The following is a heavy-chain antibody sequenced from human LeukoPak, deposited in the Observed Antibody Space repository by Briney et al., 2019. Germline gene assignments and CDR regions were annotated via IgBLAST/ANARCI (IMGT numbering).Heavy chain of an antibody. V-gene: IGHV3-66*01. CDR1: GFTFGDYA. J-gene: IGHJ5*02. Sequence: GGPLRLSCTASGFTFGDYAMSWVRQAPGKGLEWVSVIYSGGSTYYADSVKGRFTISRDNSKNTLYLQMSSLRAEDTAVYYCARDGPSFYDFWSGYYRASNWFDPWGQGTLVTVSS. CDR2: IYSGGST. CDR3: ARDGPSFYDFWSGYYRASNWFDP. D-gene: IGHD3-3*01.